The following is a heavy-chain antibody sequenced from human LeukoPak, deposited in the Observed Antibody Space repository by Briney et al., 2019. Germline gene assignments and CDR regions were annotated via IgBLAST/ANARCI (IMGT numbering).Heavy chain of an antibody. CDR2: VYYSGTP. Sequence: SETLSLTCAVPGGSISSSNHYWAWIRQPPGKGPEWIGSVYYSGTPYYNPSHKSRLTVSVDTSQNHFSLSLRYVTAADTAVYYCARLTKGLNFDCWGQGTLVIVSS. V-gene: IGHV4-39*02. J-gene: IGHJ4*02. CDR3: ARLTKGLNFDC. CDR1: GGSISSSNHY.